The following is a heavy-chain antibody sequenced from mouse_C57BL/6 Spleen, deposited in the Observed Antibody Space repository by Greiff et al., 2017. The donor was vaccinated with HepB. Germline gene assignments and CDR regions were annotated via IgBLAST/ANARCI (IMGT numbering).Heavy chain of an antibody. CDR1: GYTFTDYE. CDR2: IDPETGGT. V-gene: IGHV1-15*01. D-gene: IGHD2-3*01. CDR3: TRGNGYYNYFDY. J-gene: IGHJ2*01. Sequence: VQLQQSGAELVRPGASVTLSCKASGYTFTDYEMHWVKQTPVHGLEWIGAIDPETGGTAYNQKFKGKAILTADKSSSTAYMELRSLTSEDSAVYYCTRGNGYYNYFDYWGQGTTLTVSS.